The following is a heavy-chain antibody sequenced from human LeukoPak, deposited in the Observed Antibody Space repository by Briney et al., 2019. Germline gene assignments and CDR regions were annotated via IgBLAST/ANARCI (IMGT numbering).Heavy chain of an antibody. D-gene: IGHD3-10*02. V-gene: IGHV3-48*03. CDR2: IRSSGSTI. J-gene: IGHJ6*04. CDR1: GVTFSSYE. CDR3: AELGITMIGGV. Sequence: GGSLRLSCAASGVTFSSYEMNWVRQAPGKGLEWVSYIRSSGSTIYYAGSVKGRFTISRDNSKNTLFLQMHSLRAEDTAVYYCAELGITMIGGVWGKGTTVTISS.